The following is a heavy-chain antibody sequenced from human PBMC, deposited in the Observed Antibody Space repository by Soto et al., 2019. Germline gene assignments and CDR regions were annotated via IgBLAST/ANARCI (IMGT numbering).Heavy chain of an antibody. Sequence: EVQLLESGGGLVQPGGSLRLSCAASGFTFSSYAMSWVRQAPGKGLEWVSAISGSGGSTYYADSVKGRFTISRDNSKSTLYLQMNSLRAEDTAVYYCAKDLWNDGGYGMDVWGQGTTVTVSS. CDR3: AKDLWNDGGYGMDV. CDR2: ISGSGGST. V-gene: IGHV3-23*01. D-gene: IGHD1-1*01. J-gene: IGHJ6*02. CDR1: GFTFSSYA.